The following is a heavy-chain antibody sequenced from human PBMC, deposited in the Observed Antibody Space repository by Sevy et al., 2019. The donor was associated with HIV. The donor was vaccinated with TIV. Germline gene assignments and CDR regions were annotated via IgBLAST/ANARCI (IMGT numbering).Heavy chain of an antibody. CDR3: ARGIFGSGSRLGLGY. V-gene: IGHV3-7*01. J-gene: IGHJ4*02. Sequence: GGSLRLSCVASGFTFSNNWMTWVRQAPGKGLQWVANIKQEGSGKDFVDPVKGRFTISRDNAKNSLYLQMSSLRVEDTAVYYCARGIFGSGSRLGLGYWGQGTLVTVSS. CDR1: GFTFSNNW. D-gene: IGHD3-10*01. CDR2: IKQEGSGK.